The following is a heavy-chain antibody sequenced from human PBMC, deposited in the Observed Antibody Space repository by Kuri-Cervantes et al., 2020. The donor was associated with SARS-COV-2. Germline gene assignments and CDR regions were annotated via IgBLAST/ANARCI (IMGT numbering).Heavy chain of an antibody. V-gene: IGHV3-11*04. Sequence: GASLKISCTASEIIFSDYSMTWIRQAPRKGLEWVSNIGPSGTTKYYADSVKGRFSTSRDNVKKSLYVQMSSLRAEDTTVYYCARDLSQEKSLDYWGQGTLVTVSS. CDR1: EIIFSDYS. CDR3: ARDLSQEKSLDY. J-gene: IGHJ4*02. CDR2: IGPSGTTK.